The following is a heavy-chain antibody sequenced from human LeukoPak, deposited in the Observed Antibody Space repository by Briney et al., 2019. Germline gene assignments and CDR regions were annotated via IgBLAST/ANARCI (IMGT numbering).Heavy chain of an antibody. D-gene: IGHD3-3*01. CDR3: ARLLYYDFWSTDP. V-gene: IGHV4-39*01. J-gene: IGHJ5*02. CDR1: GGSISSSSYY. Sequence: SETLSLTSTVSGGSISSSSYYWGWIRQPPGKGLEWIGSIYYSGSTYYNPSLKSRVTISVDTSKNQFSLKLSSVTAADTAVYYCARLLYYDFWSTDPWGQGTLVTVSS. CDR2: IYYSGST.